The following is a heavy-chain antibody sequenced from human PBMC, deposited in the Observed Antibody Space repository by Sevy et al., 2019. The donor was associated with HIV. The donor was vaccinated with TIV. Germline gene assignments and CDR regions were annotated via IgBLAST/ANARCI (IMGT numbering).Heavy chain of an antibody. Sequence: GGSLRLSCIGSGFSFSYYGIHWVRQAPGKGLYWVALISNDGINEYYADSVKGRFTISRDNSKNTLYLEMNSLRNEDTAIYSCANAYSRNYSHSYLYALDVWGQRTTVTVSS. J-gene: IGHJ6*02. V-gene: IGHV3-30*18. CDR3: ANAYSRNYSHSYLYALDV. CDR2: ISNDGINE. CDR1: GFSFSYYG. D-gene: IGHD4-4*01.